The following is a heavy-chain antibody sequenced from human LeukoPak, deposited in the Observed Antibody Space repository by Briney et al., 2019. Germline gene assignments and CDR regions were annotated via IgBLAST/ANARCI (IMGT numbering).Heavy chain of an antibody. CDR1: GFTFSSYG. J-gene: IGHJ6*02. Sequence: GGSLRLSCAASGFTFSSYGMHWVRQAPGKGLEWVAVISYDGSNKYYADSVKGRFTISRDNSKNTLYLQMNSLRAEDTAVYYCANAAVGSGWYGMDVWGQGTMVTVSS. D-gene: IGHD6-19*01. CDR2: ISYDGSNK. CDR3: ANAAVGSGWYGMDV. V-gene: IGHV3-30*18.